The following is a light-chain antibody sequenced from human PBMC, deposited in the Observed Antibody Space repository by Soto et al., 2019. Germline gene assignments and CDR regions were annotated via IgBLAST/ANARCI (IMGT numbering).Light chain of an antibody. Sequence: EIVMTQSPLSLPVTPGEPASISCRSGQSLLHSDGYNYLDWYLQKPGQSPQLLIYLGSYRASGVPDRFSGSGSGIDFTLKISRVEAEDVGVYFCMQALPTPPWTFGQGTKVEIK. CDR3: MQALPTPPWT. J-gene: IGKJ1*01. CDR1: QSLLHSDGYNY. V-gene: IGKV2-28*01. CDR2: LGS.